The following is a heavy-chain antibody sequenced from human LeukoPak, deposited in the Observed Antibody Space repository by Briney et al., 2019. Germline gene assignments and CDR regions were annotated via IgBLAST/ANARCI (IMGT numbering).Heavy chain of an antibody. CDR2: ISSSSSYT. V-gene: IGHV3-11*03. J-gene: IGHJ4*02. D-gene: IGHD6-13*01. CDR3: ARVAAAGYYFDY. Sequence: GGSLTLSCAASGCTFSDYYMSWIRQAPGKGLEWVSYISSSSSYTTYADSVKGRFTISRDNAKNSLYLQMNSLRAEDTAVYYCARVAAAGYYFDYWGQGTLVTVSS. CDR1: GCTFSDYY.